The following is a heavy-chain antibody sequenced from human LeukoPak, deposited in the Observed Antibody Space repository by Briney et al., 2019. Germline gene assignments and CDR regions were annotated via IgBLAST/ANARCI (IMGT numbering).Heavy chain of an antibody. CDR1: GFTFSNYA. D-gene: IGHD2-15*01. CDR2: IKSKTTGETT. V-gene: IGHV3-15*01. CDR3: TTCTGGSCYSDY. Sequence: GGSLRLSCSASGFTFSNYAMHWVRQAPGKGLEWVGRIKSKTTGETTDFAAPVKGRFTISRDDSKNTLYLQMNSLKIEDTAVYYCTTCTGGSCYSDYWGQGTLVTVSS. J-gene: IGHJ4*02.